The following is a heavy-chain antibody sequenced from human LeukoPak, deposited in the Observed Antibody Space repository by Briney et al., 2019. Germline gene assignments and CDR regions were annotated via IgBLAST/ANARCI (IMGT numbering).Heavy chain of an antibody. CDR3: ARDTYDAFDI. V-gene: IGHV4-34*01. D-gene: IGHD2-2*02. CDR1: GGSFSGYY. Sequence: ASETLSLTCAVYGGSFSGYYWSWIRQPPGKGLEWIGEINHSGSTNYNPSLKGRVTISVDTSKTQFSLKLSSVTAADTAVYYCARDTYDAFDIWGQGTMVTVSS. CDR2: INHSGST. J-gene: IGHJ3*02.